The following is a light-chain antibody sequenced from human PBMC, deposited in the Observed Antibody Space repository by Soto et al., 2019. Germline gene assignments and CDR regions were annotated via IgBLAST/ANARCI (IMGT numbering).Light chain of an antibody. CDR2: KAS. CDR3: QHYNSYSEA. Sequence: DIQMTQSPSTLSGSVGDRVTITCRASQTISSWLAWYQQKPGKAPKLLIYKASTLKSGVPSRFSGSGSGTECTLTSSCLQPDEFATYYCQHYNSYSEAFGQGTKVELK. J-gene: IGKJ1*01. CDR1: QTISSW. V-gene: IGKV1-5*03.